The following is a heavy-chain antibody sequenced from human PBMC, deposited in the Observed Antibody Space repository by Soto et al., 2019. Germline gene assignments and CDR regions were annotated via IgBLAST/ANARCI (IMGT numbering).Heavy chain of an antibody. Sequence: QVQLQESGPGLVKPSETLSLTCTVSGGSISSHYWSWIRQPPGRGLEWIGIIYYSGITDSNPSLKXRXTXXLDTSKNQLSLRLSSVTAADTAVYYCARPRGIAPAVWYFDLWGRGTLVTVSS. V-gene: IGHV4-59*08. CDR1: GGSISSHY. D-gene: IGHD6-13*01. CDR2: IYYSGIT. J-gene: IGHJ2*01. CDR3: ARPRGIAPAVWYFDL.